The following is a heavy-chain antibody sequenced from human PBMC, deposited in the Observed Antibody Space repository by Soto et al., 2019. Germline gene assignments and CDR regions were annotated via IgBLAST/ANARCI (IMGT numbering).Heavy chain of an antibody. CDR1: GFSFSPHG. Sequence: QVQLVESGGGVVRPGTSLRLSCAATGFSFSPHGMHWVRQAPGKGLEWLAVINDGSGEGYADSSRGRFTISRDNARNILYLQMDNLRAEDSALYYCARDDLFVDNGLDHWGQGTLVTVSS. CDR3: ARDDLFVDNGLDH. CDR2: INDGSGE. D-gene: IGHD1-1*01. J-gene: IGHJ4*02. V-gene: IGHV3-33*01.